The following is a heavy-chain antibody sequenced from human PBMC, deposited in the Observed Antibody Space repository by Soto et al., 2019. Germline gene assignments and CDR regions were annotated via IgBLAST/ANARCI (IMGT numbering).Heavy chain of an antibody. CDR2: ISYSGST. V-gene: IGHV4-59*01. D-gene: IGHD4-17*01. CDR1: GGSISTYY. J-gene: IGHJ6*02. CDR3: ARDAMTTVIPYYYYYGMDV. Sequence: QVQLQESGPGLVKPSETLSLTCTASGGSISTYYWSWIRQPPGKGLEWIGYISYSGSTNYNPSLKSRLTISVDTSKNQFSLKLSSVTAADTAVYYCARDAMTTVIPYYYYYGMDVWGQGTTVTVSS.